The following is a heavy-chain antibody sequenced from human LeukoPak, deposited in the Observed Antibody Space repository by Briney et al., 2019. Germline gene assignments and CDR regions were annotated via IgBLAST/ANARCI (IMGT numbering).Heavy chain of an antibody. Sequence: PSETLSLTCTVSGGSISSYYWSWIRQPPGKGLEWIGYIYYSGSTNYNPPLKSRVTISVDTSKNQFSLKLSSVTAADRAVYYCARGYCSSTSCYLDYWGQGTLVTVSS. V-gene: IGHV4-59*01. CDR3: ARGYCSSTSCYLDY. CDR1: GGSISSYY. CDR2: IYYSGST. D-gene: IGHD2-2*01. J-gene: IGHJ4*02.